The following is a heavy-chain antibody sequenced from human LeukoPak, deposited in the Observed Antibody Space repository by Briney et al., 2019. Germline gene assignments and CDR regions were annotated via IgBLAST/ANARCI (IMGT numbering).Heavy chain of an antibody. CDR2: IYICGSA. D-gene: IGHD6-13*01. CDR1: GVSISSYY. CDR3: AGDSDSSSWYGTGAFDI. V-gene: IGHV4-4*07. Sequence: SETLSLTCTVSGVSISSYYLMWLGQAAGQGVAGMGRIYICGSANYNPPLQRLFTLSVDTSANKFSLTQGAVTAAGNHVYYFAGDSDSSSWYGTGAFDIWGQGTMVTVSS. J-gene: IGHJ3*02.